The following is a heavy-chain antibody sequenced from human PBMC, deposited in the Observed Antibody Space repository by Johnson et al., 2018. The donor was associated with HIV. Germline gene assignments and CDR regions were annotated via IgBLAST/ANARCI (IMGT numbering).Heavy chain of an antibody. D-gene: IGHD3-16*01. CDR1: GFTFSSYG. V-gene: IGHV3-30*02. Sequence: QMQPVESGGGVVQPGRSLRLSCAASGFTFSSYGMHWVRQAPGKGLEWVAFIRYDGSNKYYADSVKGRFTISRDNSKTTLYLQMNSLRAEDTAVYYCAKDRLFGFRNDAFDIWGQGTMVTVSS. CDR2: IRYDGSNK. CDR3: AKDRLFGFRNDAFDI. J-gene: IGHJ3*02.